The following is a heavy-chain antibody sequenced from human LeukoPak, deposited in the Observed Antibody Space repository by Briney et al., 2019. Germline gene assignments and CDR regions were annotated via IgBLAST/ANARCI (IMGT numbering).Heavy chain of an antibody. Sequence: ASVKVSCKASGYTFTGYYMHWVRQAPGRGLEWMGWINTNSGGTNYAQKFQGRVTMTRDTSISTAYMELSRLRSDDTAVDYCARALLIFDFWSDTPLWFDPWGQGTLVTVSS. V-gene: IGHV1-2*02. CDR3: ARALLIFDFWSDTPLWFDP. CDR2: INTNSGGT. D-gene: IGHD3-3*01. J-gene: IGHJ5*02. CDR1: GYTFTGYY.